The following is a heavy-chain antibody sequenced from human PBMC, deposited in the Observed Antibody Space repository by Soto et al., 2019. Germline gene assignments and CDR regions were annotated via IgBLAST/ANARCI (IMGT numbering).Heavy chain of an antibody. D-gene: IGHD3-3*01. CDR3: ATDSYYDFWSGYGHYYYYYMDV. CDR2: ICNDSSNK. J-gene: IGHJ6*03. Sequence: PGGSLRLYCAASGFTFSSYTMNWVRQAPGKGLEWVASICNDSSNKYDADSVKGRFTISRDNSKNTLYLQMNSLRAEDTAVYYCATDSYYDFWSGYGHYYYYYMDVWGKGTTVTVSS. CDR1: GFTFSSYT. V-gene: IGHV3-30*02.